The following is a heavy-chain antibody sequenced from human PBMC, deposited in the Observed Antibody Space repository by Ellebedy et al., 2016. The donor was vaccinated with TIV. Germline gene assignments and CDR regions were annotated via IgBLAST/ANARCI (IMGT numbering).Heavy chain of an antibody. D-gene: IGHD6-13*01. CDR1: GYTFTGYY. CDR2: IIPNSGGT. Sequence: AASVKVSCKASGYTFTGYYMHWVRQTPGQGLEWMGWIIPNSGGTNYAQKFQCRVTMTRDTSISTAYMELSRLRSDDTAVYYCARELVAASGNYWGQGTLVTVSS. CDR3: ARELVAASGNY. V-gene: IGHV1-2*02. J-gene: IGHJ4*02.